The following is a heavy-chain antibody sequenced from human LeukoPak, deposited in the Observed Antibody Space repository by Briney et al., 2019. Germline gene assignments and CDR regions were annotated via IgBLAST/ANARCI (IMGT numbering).Heavy chain of an antibody. CDR2: INHGGST. J-gene: IGHJ4*02. CDR1: GGSFSGYY. V-gene: IGHV4-34*01. CDR3: ARGRIHGGTN. Sequence: PSETLSLTCAVYGGSFSGYYWSWIRQPPGKGLEWIGEINHGGSTNYNPSLKSRVTISVDTSKNQFSLKLSSVTAADTAVYYCARGRIHGGTNWGQGTLVTVSS. D-gene: IGHD5-18*01.